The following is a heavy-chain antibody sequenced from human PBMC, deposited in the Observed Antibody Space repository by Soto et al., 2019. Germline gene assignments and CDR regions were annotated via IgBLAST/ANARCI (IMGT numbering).Heavy chain of an antibody. CDR1: GFTFSSYA. CDR2: ISGSGDST. CDR3: ARRGPGTYFDY. J-gene: IGHJ4*02. Sequence: GGSLRLSCAASGFTFSSYAMNWVRQAPGKGLEWVSVISGSGDSTYYADSVKGRFIISRDNSKNTLYLQMNSLRAEDTAVYYCARRGPGTYFDYWGQGTLVTSPQ. V-gene: IGHV3-23*01. D-gene: IGHD6-13*01.